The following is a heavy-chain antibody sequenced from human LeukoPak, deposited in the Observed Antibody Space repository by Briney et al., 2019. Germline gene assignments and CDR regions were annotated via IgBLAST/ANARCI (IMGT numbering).Heavy chain of an antibody. J-gene: IGHJ4*02. CDR3: AKARGIVVVPAAMAFDY. V-gene: IGHV3-23*01. CDR2: ISGSGGST. D-gene: IGHD2-2*01. Sequence: GGSLRLSCAASGVTFSSYAMSWVRQAPGKGLEWVSAISGSGGSTYYADSVKGRFTISRDNSKNTLYLQMNSLRAEDTAVYYCAKARGIVVVPAAMAFDYWGQGTLVTVSS. CDR1: GVTFSSYA.